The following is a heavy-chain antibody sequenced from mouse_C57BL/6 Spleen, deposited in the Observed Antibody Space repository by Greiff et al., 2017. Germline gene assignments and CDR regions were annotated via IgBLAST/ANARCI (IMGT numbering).Heavy chain of an antibody. CDR3: ARHAYYYGSSWDFDY. CDR2: ISSGSSTI. Sequence: DVKLVESGGGLVKPGGSLKLSCAASGFTFSDYGMHWVRQAPEKGLEWVAYISSGSSTIYYADTVKGRFTISRDNAKNTLFLQMTSLRSEDTAMYYCARHAYYYGSSWDFDYWGQGTTLTVSS. V-gene: IGHV5-17*01. J-gene: IGHJ2*01. D-gene: IGHD1-1*01. CDR1: GFTFSDYG.